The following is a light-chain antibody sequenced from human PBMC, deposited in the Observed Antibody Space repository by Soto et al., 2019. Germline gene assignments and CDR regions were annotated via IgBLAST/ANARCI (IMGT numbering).Light chain of an antibody. Sequence: DIQMTQSPSSLSASIGDRVTITCRASQGIFNYLAWYQKKPGKVPKLLIYAASTLQSGVPSRFSGSGSGTDFTLTISILLPEDVATYYCQKYNSDPRTFGQETKVDIK. CDR3: QKYNSDPRT. CDR1: QGIFNY. CDR2: AAS. J-gene: IGKJ1*01. V-gene: IGKV1-27*01.